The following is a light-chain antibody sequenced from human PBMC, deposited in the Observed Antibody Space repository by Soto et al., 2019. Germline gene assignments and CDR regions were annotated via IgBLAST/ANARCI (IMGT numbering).Light chain of an antibody. CDR3: SSYTGSSTYV. CDR1: SSDVGGYNY. V-gene: IGLV2-14*03. J-gene: IGLJ1*01. Sequence: QSVLTQPASVSGSPGQSITISCTGTSSDVGGYNYVSWYQQHPGEAPKLMIYDVSNRPSGVSNRFSGSKSGNTASLTISGLQDEDESDYYCSSYTGSSTYVFGTGTKLTVL. CDR2: DVS.